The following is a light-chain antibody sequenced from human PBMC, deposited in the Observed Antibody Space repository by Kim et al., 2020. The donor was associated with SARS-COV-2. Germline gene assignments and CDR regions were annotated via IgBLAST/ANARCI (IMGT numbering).Light chain of an antibody. CDR2: SNI. V-gene: IGLV1-40*01. Sequence: QSVLTQPPSVSGAPGQRVTISCTGSSSNIGAGYDVHWYQQLPGAAPKLLIYSNINRPSGVPDRFSGSRSGTSASLAITGLQAEDETDYYCQSFDNSLTVYVFGTGTKFTVL. CDR1: SSNIGAGYD. J-gene: IGLJ1*01. CDR3: QSFDNSLTVYV.